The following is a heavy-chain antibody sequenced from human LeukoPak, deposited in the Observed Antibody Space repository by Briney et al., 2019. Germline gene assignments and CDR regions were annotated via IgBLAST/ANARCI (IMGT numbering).Heavy chain of an antibody. J-gene: IGHJ4*02. V-gene: IGHV3-23*01. CDR3: AKVMGPTVTINFDY. CDR2: ISGSGGST. Sequence: PGGSLRLSCAASGFTVSDNYMTWVRQAPGKGLEWVSAISGSGGSTYYADSVKGRFTISRDNSKNTLYLQMNSLRAEDTAVYYCAKVMGPTVTINFDYWGQGTLVTVSS. CDR1: GFTVSDNY. D-gene: IGHD1-26*01.